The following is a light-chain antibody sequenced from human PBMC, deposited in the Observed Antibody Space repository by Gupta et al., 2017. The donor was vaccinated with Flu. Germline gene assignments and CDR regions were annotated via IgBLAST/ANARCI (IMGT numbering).Light chain of an antibody. Sequence: DVVMTHSPLLSVTLGQPASISCRSSQSLLYSDGNTYLTWFQQSPFQSPRRLICKVSILYTGVPDRFSGSGLGNHLPLKISRGEEEDVGCYYCRQFADWPPITFGGGTKVEIK. V-gene: IGKV2-30*01. J-gene: IGKJ4*01. CDR1: QSLLYSDGNTY. CDR2: KVS. CDR3: RQFADWPPIT.